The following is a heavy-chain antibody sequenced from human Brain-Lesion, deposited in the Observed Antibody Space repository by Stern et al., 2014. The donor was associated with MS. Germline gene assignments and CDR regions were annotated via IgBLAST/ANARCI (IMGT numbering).Heavy chain of an antibody. V-gene: IGHV4-30-4*01. D-gene: IGHD4-17*01. Sequence: VQLVESGPGLVKPSQTLSLTCTVSGGSISSGDNYWSWIRQPPGKGPEWIGYIHYSGGTYFHPSLKSRATISADTSKNQFSLKLNSMTAADTAVYYCARVPDYGDAFFDYWGQGILVTVS. CDR1: GGSISSGDNY. J-gene: IGHJ4*02. CDR2: IHYSGGT. CDR3: ARVPDYGDAFFDY.